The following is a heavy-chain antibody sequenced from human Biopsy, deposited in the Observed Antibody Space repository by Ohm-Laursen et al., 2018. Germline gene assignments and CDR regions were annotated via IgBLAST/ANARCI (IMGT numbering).Heavy chain of an antibody. D-gene: IGHD6-19*01. CDR3: ARNTGWYGDLYYFDY. V-gene: IGHV1-46*01. J-gene: IGHJ4*02. CDR1: GYSFTSYY. CDR2: INPSGSTT. Sequence: EASVKASCKASGYSFTSYYMHWARQAPGQGLGWMGMINPSGSTTSYPQIFQGRVTMTRDTSKSTVYMELSSLRSADTAVYFCARNTGWYGDLYYFDYWGQGTLVTVSS.